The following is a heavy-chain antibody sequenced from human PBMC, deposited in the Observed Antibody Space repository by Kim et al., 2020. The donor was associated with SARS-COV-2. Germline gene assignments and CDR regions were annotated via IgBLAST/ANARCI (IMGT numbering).Heavy chain of an antibody. CDR3: ARRRVAGKTGFDGMDV. CDR1: GYTFADHG. Sequence: ASVKVSCKASGYTFADHGISWVRQAPGQGLEWMGWISVYNGDTNYAQKSQGRVTMTADTSSSTAYMELRSLRSDDTAVYYCARRRVAGKTGFDGMDVWGQGTKVIVSS. J-gene: IGHJ6*02. CDR2: ISVYNGDT. V-gene: IGHV1-18*01. D-gene: IGHD2-15*01.